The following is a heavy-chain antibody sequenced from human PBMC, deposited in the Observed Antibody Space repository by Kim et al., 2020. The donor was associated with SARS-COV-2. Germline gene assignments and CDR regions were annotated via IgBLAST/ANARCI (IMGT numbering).Heavy chain of an antibody. CDR3: ARDLKNGFDP. V-gene: IGHV4-59*01. J-gene: IGHJ5*02. Sequence: STNYNPSLKSRVPISVDTSKNQFSQKLSSVTAADTAVYYCARDLKNGFDPWGQGTLVTVSS. CDR2: ST.